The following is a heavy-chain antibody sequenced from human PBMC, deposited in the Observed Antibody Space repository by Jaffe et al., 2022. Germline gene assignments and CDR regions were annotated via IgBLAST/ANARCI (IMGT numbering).Heavy chain of an antibody. Sequence: QLQLQESGSGLVKPSQTLSLTCAVSGGSISSGGYSWSWIRQPPGKGLEWIGYIYHSGSTYYNPSLKSRVTISVDRSKNQFSLKLSSVTAADTAVYYCARDSGSDWNDGVSFDIWGQGTMVTVSS. J-gene: IGHJ3*02. CDR1: GGSISSGGYS. D-gene: IGHD1-1*01. CDR3: ARDSGSDWNDGVSFDI. CDR2: IYHSGST. V-gene: IGHV4-30-2*01.